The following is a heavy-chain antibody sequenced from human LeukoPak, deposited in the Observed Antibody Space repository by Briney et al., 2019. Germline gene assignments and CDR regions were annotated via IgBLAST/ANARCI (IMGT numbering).Heavy chain of an antibody. J-gene: IGHJ4*02. CDR1: GYTFTSYY. CDR3: ARDEGYCSGGSCPTGPDY. Sequence: ASVKVPCKASGYTFTSYYMHWVRQAPGQGLEWMGIINPSGGSTSYAQKFQGRVTMTRDTSTSTVYMELSSLRSEDTAVYYCARDEGYCSGGSCPTGPDYWGQGTLVTVSS. D-gene: IGHD2-15*01. CDR2: INPSGGST. V-gene: IGHV1-46*01.